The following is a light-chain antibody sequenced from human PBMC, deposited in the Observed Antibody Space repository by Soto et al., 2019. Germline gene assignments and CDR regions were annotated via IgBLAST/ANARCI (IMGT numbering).Light chain of an antibody. J-gene: IGLJ3*02. CDR1: SSNIGSNY. V-gene: IGLV1-47*01. Sequence: QSVLTQPPSESGTPGQRVTISCSGSSSNIGSNYVYWYQQLPGTAPKRLIYRNNQRPSGVPDRFSGSKSGTSASLAISGLRSEDEADYYCAAWDDSLSGWVFGGGTKLTVL. CDR2: RNN. CDR3: AAWDDSLSGWV.